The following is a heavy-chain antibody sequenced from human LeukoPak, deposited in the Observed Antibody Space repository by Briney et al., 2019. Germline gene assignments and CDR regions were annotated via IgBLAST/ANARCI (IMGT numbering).Heavy chain of an antibody. D-gene: IGHD6-19*01. V-gene: IGHV4-61*02. J-gene: IGHJ3*02. Sequence: NRSVPLTLTCSVSVGSIYRDSYFWRSIWQPAGKVLEWIGRIYTSGSTNYNPSLKSRVTISVDTSKNQFSLKLSSVTAADTAVYYCARGGSGWDAFDIWGQGTMVTVSS. CDR1: VGSIYRDSYF. CDR3: ARGGSGWDAFDI. CDR2: IYTSGST.